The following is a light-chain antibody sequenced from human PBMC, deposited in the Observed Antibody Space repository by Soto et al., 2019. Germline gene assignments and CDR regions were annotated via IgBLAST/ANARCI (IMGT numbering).Light chain of an antibody. CDR2: GAP. J-gene: IGKJ1*01. V-gene: IGKV3-15*01. Sequence: EIVMTQSPATLSVSPGERATLSCRASQSVSSNLAWYQQKPGQAPRLLIYGAPTRATGIPARFSGSGSGTEFTLTISSLQSEDSAVYYCQQYNNWPPRAFGQGTKVDIK. CDR1: QSVSSN. CDR3: QQYNNWPPRA.